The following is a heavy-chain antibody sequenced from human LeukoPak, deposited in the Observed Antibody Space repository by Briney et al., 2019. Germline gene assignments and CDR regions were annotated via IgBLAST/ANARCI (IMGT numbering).Heavy chain of an antibody. CDR3: AKAMKTSGAIVCSWFDP. CDR2: INYSGTT. J-gene: IGHJ5*02. V-gene: IGHV4-39*01. Sequence: PSETLSLTCTVSGDSIASSIYYWGWIRQTPGKGLEWIGSINYSGTTYYNPSLKSRVSISVDTSKNQFSLNLNSVTAADTAVYYCAKAMKTSGAIVCSWFDPWGQGSLVTVCS. D-gene: IGHD6-19*01. CDR1: GDSIASSIYY.